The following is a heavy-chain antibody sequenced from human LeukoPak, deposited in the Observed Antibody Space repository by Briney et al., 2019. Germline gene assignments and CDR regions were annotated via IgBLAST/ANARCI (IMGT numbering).Heavy chain of an antibody. CDR1: GGSFSGYY. CDR3: ARALVRATMVWYFDL. CDR2: ISHSGST. J-gene: IGHJ2*01. V-gene: IGHV4-34*01. Sequence: SETLSLTCAVSGGSFSGYYWSWIRQPPGKGLEWIGEISHSGSTNYSPSLKSRVTISVDTPKNQFSLNLSSVTAADTAVYYWARALVRATMVWYFDLWGRGTLVTVSS. D-gene: IGHD5-12*01.